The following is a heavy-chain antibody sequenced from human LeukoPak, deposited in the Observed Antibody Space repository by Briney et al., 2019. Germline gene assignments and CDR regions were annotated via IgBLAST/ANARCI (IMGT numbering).Heavy chain of an antibody. J-gene: IGHJ4*02. CDR3: ARGVGERFFDY. CDR1: GFSVSSNY. D-gene: IGHD3-10*01. CDR2: IYSAGHT. V-gene: IGHV3-66*01. Sequence: GGSLRLSCAASGFSVSSNYMTWIRQAPGKGLEWVSVIYSAGHTYYADSVNGRFTISRDNSKNTLYFQMNSLTDEDTAVYYCARGVGERFFDYWGQGTLVTVSS.